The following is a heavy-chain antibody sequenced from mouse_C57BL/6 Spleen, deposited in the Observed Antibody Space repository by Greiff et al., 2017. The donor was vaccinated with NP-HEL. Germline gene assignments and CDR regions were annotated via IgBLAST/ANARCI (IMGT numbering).Heavy chain of an antibody. V-gene: IGHV1-26*01. J-gene: IGHJ4*01. Sequence: EVQLQQSGPELVKPGASVKISCKASGYTFTDYYMNWVKQSHGKSLEWIGDINPNNGGTSYNQKFKGKATLTVDKSSSTAYMELRSLTSEDSAVYYCARSPYSPSFAMDYWGQGTSVTVSS. CDR1: GYTFTDYY. CDR2: INPNNGGT. CDR3: ARSPYSPSFAMDY. D-gene: IGHD2-12*01.